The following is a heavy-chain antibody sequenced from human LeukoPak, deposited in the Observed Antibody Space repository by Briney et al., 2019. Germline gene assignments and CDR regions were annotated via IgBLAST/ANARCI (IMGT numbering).Heavy chain of an antibody. CDR2: ISSSSSTI. Sequence: GGSLRLSCAASGFTFISYSMNWVRQAPGKGLEWVSYISSSSSTIYYADSVKGRFTISRDNAKNSLYLQMNSLRAADTAVYYCATSRTLDYWGQGTLVTVSS. D-gene: IGHD2-2*01. J-gene: IGHJ4*02. V-gene: IGHV3-48*04. CDR3: ATSRTLDY. CDR1: GFTFISYS.